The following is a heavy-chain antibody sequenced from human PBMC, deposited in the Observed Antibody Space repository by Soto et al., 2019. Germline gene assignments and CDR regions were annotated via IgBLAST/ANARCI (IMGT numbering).Heavy chain of an antibody. J-gene: IGHJ5*02. D-gene: IGHD6-13*01. CDR3: ARAHGSSWYNWFDP. CDR2: IIPLFGTT. Sequence: ASVKVSCKASGGTFSSYAISWVRQAPGRGLEWMGGIIPLFGTTDYAQKFRGRVTVTADESTSTVYMEVRSLRFEDTAVYYCARAHGSSWYNWFDPWGQGTLVTVSS. CDR1: GGTFSSYA. V-gene: IGHV1-69*01.